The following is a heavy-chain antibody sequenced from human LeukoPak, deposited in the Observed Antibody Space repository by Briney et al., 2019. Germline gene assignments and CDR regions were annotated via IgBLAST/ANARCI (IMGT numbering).Heavy chain of an antibody. CDR2: ISGSGGST. V-gene: IGHV3-23*01. D-gene: IGHD5-24*01. J-gene: IGHJ4*02. Sequence: GXXRLSCAASGFTFSSYAMGWVRQAPGKGLEWVSVISGSGGSTYYADSVKGRFTISRDNSKNTLYLQMNSLRAEDTAVYYCAKDLVMPTIPSFDYWGQGTLVTVSS. CDR1: GFTFSSYA. CDR3: AKDLVMPTIPSFDY.